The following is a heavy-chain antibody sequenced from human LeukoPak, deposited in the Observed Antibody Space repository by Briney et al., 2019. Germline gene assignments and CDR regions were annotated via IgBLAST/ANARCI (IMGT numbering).Heavy chain of an antibody. Sequence: GSLRLSCAASGFTFSSYSMNWVRQAPGKGLEWVSYISSSSTIYYADSVKGRFAISRDNAKNSLYLQMNSLRAEDTAVYYCARDLGYSYGHYYFDYWGQGTLVTVSS. J-gene: IGHJ4*02. CDR2: ISSSSTI. D-gene: IGHD5-18*01. V-gene: IGHV3-48*04. CDR1: GFTFSSYS. CDR3: ARDLGYSYGHYYFDY.